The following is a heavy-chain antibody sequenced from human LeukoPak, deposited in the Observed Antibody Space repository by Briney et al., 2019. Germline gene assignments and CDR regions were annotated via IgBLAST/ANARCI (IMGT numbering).Heavy chain of an antibody. CDR1: GFTFSSHA. D-gene: IGHD1-26*01. V-gene: IGHV3-23*01. Sequence: GGSLRLSCAASGFTFSSHATSWVRQAPGKGLEWVSGISGSGGSTYYADSVKGRFTISRDNSKNTLYVQMNSLRAEDTAVYYCAKGRPGIDYWGQGTLVIVSS. J-gene: IGHJ4*02. CDR3: AKGRPGIDY. CDR2: ISGSGGST.